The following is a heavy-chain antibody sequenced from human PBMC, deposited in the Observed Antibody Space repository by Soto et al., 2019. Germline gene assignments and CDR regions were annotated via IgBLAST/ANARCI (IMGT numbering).Heavy chain of an antibody. CDR1: GGTFSSYA. D-gene: IGHD2-2*02. V-gene: IGHV1-69*06. Sequence: ASVKVSCKASGGTFSSYAISWVRQAPGQGLEWMGGIIPIFGTANYAQKFQGRVTITADKSTSTAYMELSSLRSEDTAVYYCARGCSSTSCYIDYYYYGMDVWGQGTTVTVSS. CDR3: ARGCSSTSCYIDYYYYGMDV. J-gene: IGHJ6*02. CDR2: IIPIFGTA.